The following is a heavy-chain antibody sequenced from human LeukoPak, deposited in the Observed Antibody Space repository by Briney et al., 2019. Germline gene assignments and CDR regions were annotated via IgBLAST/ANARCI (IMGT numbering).Heavy chain of an antibody. Sequence: SETLSLTCTVSGGSISSGSYYWSWIRQHPGKGLEWIGYISYSGSTYYNPSLKSRVSISVDTSKNQFSLNLSSVTAADTAVYYCARDRHYASGSLDPWGQGTLVTVSS. J-gene: IGHJ5*02. CDR1: GGSISSGSYY. CDR3: ARDRHYASGSLDP. D-gene: IGHD3-10*01. V-gene: IGHV4-31*03. CDR2: ISYSGST.